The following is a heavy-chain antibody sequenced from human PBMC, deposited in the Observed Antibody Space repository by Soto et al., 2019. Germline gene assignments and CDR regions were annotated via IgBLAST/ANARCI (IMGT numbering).Heavy chain of an antibody. V-gene: IGHV1-24*01. Sequence: ASVKVSCKVSGYTLTELSMHWVRQAPGKGLEWMGGFDPEDGETIYAQKFQGRVTMTEDTSTDTAYMELSSLRSEDTAAYYCATDSSSSYYYYSMDVWGKGTTVTVSS. D-gene: IGHD6-6*01. CDR2: FDPEDGET. CDR1: GYTLTELS. CDR3: ATDSSSSYYYYSMDV. J-gene: IGHJ6*03.